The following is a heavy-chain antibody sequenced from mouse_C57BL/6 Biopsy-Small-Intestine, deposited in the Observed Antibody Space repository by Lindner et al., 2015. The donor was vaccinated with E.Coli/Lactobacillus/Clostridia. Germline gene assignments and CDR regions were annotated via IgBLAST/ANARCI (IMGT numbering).Heavy chain of an antibody. CDR3: ASYDGYFSWFAY. D-gene: IGHD2-3*01. J-gene: IGHJ3*01. V-gene: IGHV1-80*01. CDR1: GYAFSNYW. CDR2: IYPGDSDT. Sequence: VQLQESGPELVKPGASVKISCKASGYAFSNYWMSWVKQRPGKGLEWIGQIYPGDSDTNYNGKFKGKATLTADKSSSTAYMQLSSLTSEDSAVYFCASYDGYFSWFAYWGQGTLVTVSA.